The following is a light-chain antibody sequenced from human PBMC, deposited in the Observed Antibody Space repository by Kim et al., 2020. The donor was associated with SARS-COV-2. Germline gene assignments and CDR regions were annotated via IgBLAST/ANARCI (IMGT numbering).Light chain of an antibody. CDR1: RAKMEAGYE. CDR3: QSYDSSLSGWV. V-gene: IGLV1-40*01. CDR2: GNS. J-gene: IGLJ3*02. Sequence: RVTVSWTENRAKMEAGYEVKWYQQHPGTAPERLIYGNSNRPSGVPDRFSGSKAGTAASLAITGLQAEDEADYYCQSYDSSLSGWVFGGGTKVTVL.